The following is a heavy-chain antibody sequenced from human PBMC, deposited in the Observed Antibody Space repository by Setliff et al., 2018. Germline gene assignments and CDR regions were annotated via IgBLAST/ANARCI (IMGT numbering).Heavy chain of an antibody. CDR3: VGSGTCSY. J-gene: IGHJ4*02. CDR1: GFSFSSFW. V-gene: IGHV3-7*01. CDR2: INQDGTGK. Sequence: GGSLRLSCAASGFSFSSFWMAWVRQSPGRGLEWVASINQDGTGKYYVDSVKGRFTISRDNAKNSLSLQMNSLRAEDTAVYYCVGSGTCSYWGQGTLVTVSS. D-gene: IGHD3-10*01.